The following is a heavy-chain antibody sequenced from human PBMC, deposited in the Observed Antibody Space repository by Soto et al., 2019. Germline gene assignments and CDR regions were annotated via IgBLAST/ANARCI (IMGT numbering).Heavy chain of an antibody. CDR2: ILPVFDTA. Sequence: QVHLVQSGAEVKKPGSSVKVSCKYSGGTFKTESINWVRQAPGQGLEWMGNILPVFDTADYAPKFQGRVTITADYATRTANRELSSLRSQDTALYFYARGHEYGGNSDAFDVWGQGTMVTVSS. CDR3: ARGHEYGGNSDAFDV. J-gene: IGHJ3*01. CDR1: GGTFKTES. D-gene: IGHD4-17*01. V-gene: IGHV1-69*13.